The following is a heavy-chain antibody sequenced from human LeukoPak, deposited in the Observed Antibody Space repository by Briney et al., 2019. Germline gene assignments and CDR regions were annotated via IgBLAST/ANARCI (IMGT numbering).Heavy chain of an antibody. Sequence: ASVKVSCKASGYTFTSYGISWVRQAPGQGLEWMGWISAYNGNTNYAQKLQGRVTMTTDTSTSTAYMELRSLRSDDTAVYYCARDSRRSPLMTTATGAVDYWGQGTLVTVSS. CDR1: GYTFTSYG. J-gene: IGHJ4*02. CDR3: ARDSRRSPLMTTATGAVDY. D-gene: IGHD4-11*01. CDR2: ISAYNGNT. V-gene: IGHV1-18*01.